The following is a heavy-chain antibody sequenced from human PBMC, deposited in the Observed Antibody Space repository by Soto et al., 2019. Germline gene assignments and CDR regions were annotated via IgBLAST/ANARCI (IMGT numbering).Heavy chain of an antibody. CDR1: GYTFTSYG. J-gene: IGHJ6*02. V-gene: IGHV1-18*04. CDR3: ARAGIGYCSSTSCYRARYGMDV. D-gene: IGHD2-2*01. Sequence: ASVKVSCKASGYTFTSYGISWVRQAPGQGLEWMGWISAYNGNTNYAQKPQGRVTMTTDTSTSTAYMELRSLRSDDTAVYYCARAGIGYCSSTSCYRARYGMDVWGQGTTVTVSS. CDR2: ISAYNGNT.